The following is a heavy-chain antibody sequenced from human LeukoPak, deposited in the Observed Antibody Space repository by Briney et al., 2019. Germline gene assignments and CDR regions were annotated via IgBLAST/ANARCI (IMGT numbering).Heavy chain of an antibody. Sequence: PGRSLRLSCAASGFTFSSYGMHWVRQAPGKGLEWVAVIRYDGSDKYHADSVKGRFTISRDNSKNMLCLQTNSLRAEDTAVYYCARESWFGESKTFDIWGQGTMVTVSS. J-gene: IGHJ3*02. CDR1: GFTFSSYG. CDR2: IRYDGSDK. V-gene: IGHV3-33*01. D-gene: IGHD3-10*01. CDR3: ARESWFGESKTFDI.